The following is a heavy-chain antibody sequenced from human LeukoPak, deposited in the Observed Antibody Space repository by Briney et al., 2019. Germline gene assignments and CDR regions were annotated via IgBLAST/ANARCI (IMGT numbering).Heavy chain of an antibody. J-gene: IGHJ4*02. CDR1: GASVSSPNW. CDR3: ARDHRGYSYGLFDH. CDR2: ISHSGDT. Sequence: NPSETLSLTCGVSGASVSSPNWWNWVRQPPGKGLEWLGEISHSGDTHYSPSLKSRVTISLDSSKNQFSLKMTSVTAADTAVYYCARDHRGYSYGLFDHWGQGTLVTVSS. V-gene: IGHV4-4*02. D-gene: IGHD5-18*01.